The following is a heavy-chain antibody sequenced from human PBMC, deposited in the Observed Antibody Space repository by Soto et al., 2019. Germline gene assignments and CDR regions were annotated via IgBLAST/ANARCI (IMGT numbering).Heavy chain of an antibody. CDR2: IYHSGST. V-gene: IGHV4-4*02. CDR1: GGSISSSNW. CDR3: ARASRLGYSSSWGRFDP. Sequence: QVQLQESGPGLVKPSGTLSLTCAVSGGSISSSNWWSWVRQPPGKGLEWIGGIYHSGSTNYNPSPQSRVTIQVDKSTNQFSLKLSSATAADTAVYSCARASRLGYSSSWGRFDPCGQGTLVTVSS. D-gene: IGHD6-13*01. J-gene: IGHJ5*02.